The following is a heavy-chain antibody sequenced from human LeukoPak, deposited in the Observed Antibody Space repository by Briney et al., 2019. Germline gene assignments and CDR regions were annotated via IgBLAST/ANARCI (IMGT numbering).Heavy chain of an antibody. V-gene: IGHV3-53*05. D-gene: IGHD5-12*01. CDR2: IYSGGST. CDR3: AINGGGDSGYGNFDY. CDR1: GFTVSSNY. Sequence: GGSLRLSCAASGFTVSSNYMSWVRQAPGKGLEWVSVIYSGGSTYYADSVKGRFTISRDNSKNTLYLQMNSLRAEDTALYYCAINGGGDSGYGNFDYWGQGTLVTVSS. J-gene: IGHJ4*02.